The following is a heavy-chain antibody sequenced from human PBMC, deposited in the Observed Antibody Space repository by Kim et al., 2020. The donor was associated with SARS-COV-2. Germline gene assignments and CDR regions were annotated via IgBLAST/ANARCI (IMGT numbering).Heavy chain of an antibody. Sequence: GGSLRLSCAASGFTFTSAWMSWVRQAPGKGLEWVGRIKSEGDGVTGEYAAPVKSRITISRYDSRNTLYLQMDSMKIADTAIYYCTRNDPFLDYWGQGTLVTVSS. CDR1: GFTFTSAW. CDR3: TRNDPFLDY. J-gene: IGHJ4*02. D-gene: IGHD1-1*01. V-gene: IGHV3-15*01. CDR2: IKSEGDGVTG.